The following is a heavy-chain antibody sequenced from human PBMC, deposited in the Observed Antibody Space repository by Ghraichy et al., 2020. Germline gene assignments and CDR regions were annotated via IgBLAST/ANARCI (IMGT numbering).Heavy chain of an antibody. CDR3: ARRGGSGRSFDY. J-gene: IGHJ4*02. Sequence: SQTLSLTCTVSGGSISSSSYYWGWIRQPPGKGLEWIGSIYYSGSTYYHPSLKSRVTISVDTSKSQFSLNLSSVTAADTAVYYCARRGGSGRSFDYWGQGTLVTVAS. CDR2: IYYSGST. CDR1: GGSISSSSYY. D-gene: IGHD3-10*01. V-gene: IGHV4-39*01.